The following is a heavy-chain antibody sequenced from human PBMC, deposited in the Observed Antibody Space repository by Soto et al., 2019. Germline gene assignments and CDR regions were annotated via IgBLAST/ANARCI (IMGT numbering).Heavy chain of an antibody. CDR1: GFTFSSYA. J-gene: IGHJ4*02. V-gene: IGHV3-23*01. Sequence: GGSLRLSCAASGFTFSSYAMSWVRQAPGKGLEWVSAISGSGGSTYYADSVKGRFTISRDNSKNTLYLQMNSLRAEDTAVYYCAKDRGGLLWFGETQWGDYWGQGTLVTVSS. CDR3: AKDRGGLLWFGETQWGDY. CDR2: ISGSGGST. D-gene: IGHD3-10*01.